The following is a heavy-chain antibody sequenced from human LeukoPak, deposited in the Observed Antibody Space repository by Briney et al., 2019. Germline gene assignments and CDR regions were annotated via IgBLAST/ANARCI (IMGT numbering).Heavy chain of an antibody. V-gene: IGHV3-66*01. CDR3: ARSPEGCSGGSCYNPPDY. D-gene: IGHD2-15*01. CDR2: IYSGGST. CDR1: GSTVSSNY. J-gene: IGHJ4*02. Sequence: PGGSLRLSCAASGSTVSSNYMSWVRQAPGKGLEWVSVIYSGGSTYYADSVKGRFTISRDNSKNTLYLQMNSLRAEDTAVYYCARSPEGCSGGSCYNPPDYWGQGTLVTVSS.